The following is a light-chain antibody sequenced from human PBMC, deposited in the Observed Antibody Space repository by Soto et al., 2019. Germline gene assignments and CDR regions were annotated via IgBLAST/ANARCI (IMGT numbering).Light chain of an antibody. CDR1: QSVSSD. CDR3: QQSYGTPPT. V-gene: IGKV3-15*01. Sequence: VMPQSPGTLSVSPGERASLSCRASQSVSSDLAWYQQKPGQAPRLLIYHSSTRAPAIPARFSGSGSGTEFTLTISSLQSEDFAVYYCQQSYGTPPTFGQGTKVDNK. J-gene: IGKJ1*01. CDR2: HSS.